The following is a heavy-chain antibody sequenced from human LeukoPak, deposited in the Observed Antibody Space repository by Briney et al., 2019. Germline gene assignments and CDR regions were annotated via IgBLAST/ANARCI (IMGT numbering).Heavy chain of an antibody. CDR3: ARWQEQLVTDAFDI. D-gene: IGHD6-13*01. CDR2: IIPIFGTA. Sequence: ASVKVSCKASGGTFSSYAISWVRQAPGQGLEWMGGIIPIFGTANYAQKFQGRVTITADESTSTAYMELSSLRSEDTAVYYCARWQEQLVTDAFDIWGQGTMVTVSS. CDR1: GGTFSSYA. V-gene: IGHV1-69*13. J-gene: IGHJ3*02.